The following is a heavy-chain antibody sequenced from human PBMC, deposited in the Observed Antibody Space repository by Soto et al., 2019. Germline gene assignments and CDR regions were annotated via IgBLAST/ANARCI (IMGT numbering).Heavy chain of an antibody. CDR2: INPKSGGT. Sequence: ASVKVSCKASGYSFTDYHIHWVRHAPGQGLEWLGRINPKSGGTSTAQKFQGWVTMTRDMSISTVDMELTRLRSDDTAVYFCARGHSTDCSNGVCSFFYNHEMDVWGQGTTVTVSS. V-gene: IGHV1-2*04. CDR1: GYSFTDYH. J-gene: IGHJ6*02. CDR3: ARGHSTDCSNGVCSFFYNHEMDV. D-gene: IGHD2-8*01.